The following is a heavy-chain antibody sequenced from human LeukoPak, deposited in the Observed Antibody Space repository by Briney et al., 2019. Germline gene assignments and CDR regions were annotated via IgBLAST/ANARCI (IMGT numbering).Heavy chain of an antibody. CDR3: ARHGFGSYGFYGMDV. CDR1: GGSFSGYY. V-gene: IGHV4-34*01. J-gene: IGHJ6*02. Sequence: PSETLSLTCAVYGGSFSGYYWSWIRQPPGKGLEWIGEINHSGSTNYNPSLKSRVTISVDTSKNQFSLKLSSVTAADTAVYYCARHGFGSYGFYGMDVRGQGTTVTVSS. CDR2: INHSGST. D-gene: IGHD5-18*01.